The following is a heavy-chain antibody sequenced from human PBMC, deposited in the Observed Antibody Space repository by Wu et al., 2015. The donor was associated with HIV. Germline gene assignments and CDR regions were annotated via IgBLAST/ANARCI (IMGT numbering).Heavy chain of an antibody. Sequence: QVRLVQSGTEVAKPGASVKISCQASGYTFSSYFMHWVRQAPGQGLEWMGGIIPILGAANYAQKFQGRVTVTADESTSTVFMEVSRLRPDDTALYYCAREVTAGLDGDLRDHWGQGTLVTV. CDR2: IIPILGAA. CDR1: GYTFSSYF. J-gene: IGHJ4*02. D-gene: IGHD4-17*01. V-gene: IGHV1-69*01. CDR3: AREVTAGLDGDLRDH.